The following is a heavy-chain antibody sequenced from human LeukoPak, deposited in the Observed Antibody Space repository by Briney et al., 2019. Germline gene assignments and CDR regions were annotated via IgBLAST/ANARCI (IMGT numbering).Heavy chain of an antibody. Sequence: GGSLRLSCAASGFTFSSYWMHWVRQAPGKGLVWVSRINSYGRSTRYPYSVKGRFTIPRDNDKTTLYLQMHRLRAEGTAVYYCARDLESCSSTSCYRGWGPIGYWGQGTLVSVSS. CDR3: ARDLESCSSTSCYRGWGPIGY. CDR2: INSYGRST. D-gene: IGHD2-2*01. V-gene: IGHV3-74*01. CDR1: GFTFSSYW. J-gene: IGHJ4*02.